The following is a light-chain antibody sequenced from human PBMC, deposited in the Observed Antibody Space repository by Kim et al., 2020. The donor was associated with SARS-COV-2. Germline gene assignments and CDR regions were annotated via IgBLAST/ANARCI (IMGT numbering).Light chain of an antibody. CDR3: QQYYLWPRT. J-gene: IGKJ4*02. CDR1: QRINNN. CDR2: GAS. Sequence: SPGEGVTLSCRASQRINNNLAWYHQKPGQAPRLVIYGASTRATGIPARFSGSGSGTEFTLTISSLQPEDSAVYYCQQYYLWPRTFGVGTKVDIK. V-gene: IGKV3-15*01.